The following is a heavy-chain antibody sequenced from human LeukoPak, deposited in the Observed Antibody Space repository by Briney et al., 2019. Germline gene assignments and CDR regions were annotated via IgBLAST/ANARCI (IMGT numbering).Heavy chain of an antibody. D-gene: IGHD7-27*01. J-gene: IGHJ5*02. V-gene: IGHV4-59*01. Sequence: SETLSLTCAVYGGSFSGYYWSWIRQPPGKGLEWIGYIYYSGSTNYNPSLKSRVTISVDTSKNQFSLKLSSVTAADTAVYYCASWWSNWGEGTGFDPWGQGTLVTVSS. CDR1: GGSFSGYY. CDR2: IYYSGST. CDR3: ASWWSNWGEGTGFDP.